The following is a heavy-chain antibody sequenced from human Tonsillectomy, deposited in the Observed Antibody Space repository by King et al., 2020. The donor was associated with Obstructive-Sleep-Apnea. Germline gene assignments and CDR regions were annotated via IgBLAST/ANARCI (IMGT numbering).Heavy chain of an antibody. V-gene: IGHV4-59*08. J-gene: IGHJ4*02. D-gene: IGHD3-22*01. CDR3: ARISTRKSGFPLDY. CDR1: GGPTSSYS. Sequence: QLQESGPGLVKPPETLPLTCTVSGGPTSSYSWTWSRQPPGKGLEWFGYIYYIGSTNYNPSLTSRVSFSVNTSTNQFPLKWSSVTAADTAVYYCARISTRKSGFPLDYWGQGTLVTVSS. CDR2: IYYIGST.